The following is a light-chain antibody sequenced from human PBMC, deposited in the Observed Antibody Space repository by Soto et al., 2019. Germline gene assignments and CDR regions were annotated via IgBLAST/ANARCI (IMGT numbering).Light chain of an antibody. V-gene: IGLV1-40*01. J-gene: IGLJ1*01. Sequence: QAVVTQPPSVSGAPGQRVTISCTGSSSNIGGGFDVHWYQPLPGTVPKLLIYGNNTRPSGVPDRFSGSKSGTSASMAITGLQAEDEADYFCQSYAGGRSVYGFGTGTKVPVL. CDR2: GNN. CDR3: QSYAGGRSVYG. CDR1: SSNIGGGFD.